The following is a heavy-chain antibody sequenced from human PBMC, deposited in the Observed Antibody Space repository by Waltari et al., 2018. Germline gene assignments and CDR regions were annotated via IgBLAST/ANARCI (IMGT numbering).Heavy chain of an antibody. J-gene: IGHJ4*02. Sequence: EVQLVESGGGLVKPGGSLRLSCAASGFTFSSYSMNWVRKAPGKGLEWVSSISSSSSYIYYADSVKGRFTISRDNAKNSLYLQMNSLRAEDTAVYYCARDPPSGYCSGGSCSSFDYWGQGTLVTVSS. CDR3: ARDPPSGYCSGGSCSSFDY. CDR1: GFTFSSYS. V-gene: IGHV3-21*01. CDR2: ISSSSSYI. D-gene: IGHD2-15*01.